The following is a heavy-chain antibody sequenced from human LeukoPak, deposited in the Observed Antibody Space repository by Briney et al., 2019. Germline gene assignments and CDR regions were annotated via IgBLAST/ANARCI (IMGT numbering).Heavy chain of an antibody. CDR2: IYYSGST. CDR3: AGHPIAAPDY. CDR1: GGSISSSSYY. V-gene: IGHV4-39*01. Sequence: SETLSLTCTVSGGSISSSSYYWGWIRQPPGKGLEWIGSIYYSGSTYYNPSLKSRVTISVDTSKNQFSLKLSSVTAADTAVYYCAGHPIAAPDYWGQGTLVTVSS. D-gene: IGHD6-6*01. J-gene: IGHJ4*02.